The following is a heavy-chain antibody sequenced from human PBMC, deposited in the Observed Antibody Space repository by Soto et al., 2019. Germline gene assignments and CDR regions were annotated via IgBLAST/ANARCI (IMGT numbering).Heavy chain of an antibody. V-gene: IGHV4-30-4*01. CDR1: GGSISSGDYY. CDR2: IYYSGST. D-gene: IGHD6-13*01. J-gene: IGHJ5*02. Sequence: QVQLQESGPGLVKPSQTLSLTCTVSGGSISSGDYYWSWIRQPPGKSLEWIGYIYYSGSTYYNPSLTSRVTISVDTSTNQFSLKLSSVTAADTAVYYCARERPDGSRLDPWGQGTLVTVSS. CDR3: ARERPDGSRLDP.